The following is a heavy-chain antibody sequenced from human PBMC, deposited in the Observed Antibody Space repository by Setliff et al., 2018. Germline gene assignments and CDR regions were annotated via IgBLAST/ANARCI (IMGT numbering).Heavy chain of an antibody. Sequence: ASVKVSCKASGYTFTSHYMHWVRQAPGLGLEWMGTINPNSGNTGYAQKFQGRVTITTDESTSTAYMELSSLRSEDTAVYYCARTSGYEKHYYYYYGMDVWGQGTTVTVSS. CDR3: ARTSGYEKHYYYYYGMDV. CDR1: GYTFTSHY. V-gene: IGHV1-46*01. J-gene: IGHJ6*02. CDR2: INPNSGNT. D-gene: IGHD5-12*01.